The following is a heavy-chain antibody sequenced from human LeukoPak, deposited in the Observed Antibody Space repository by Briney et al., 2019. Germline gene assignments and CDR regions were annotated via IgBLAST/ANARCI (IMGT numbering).Heavy chain of an antibody. V-gene: IGHV3-23*01. Sequence: GGSLRLSCAASGFTFSGYAMSWVRQAPGKGLEWVSAISGSGGSTYYADSVKGRFTISRDNSKNTLYLQLNSLRAEDTAVYYCAKASLSGVVPAAISYWGQGTLVTVPS. CDR1: GFTFSGYA. J-gene: IGHJ4*02. D-gene: IGHD2-2*01. CDR3: AKASLSGVVPAAISY. CDR2: ISGSGGST.